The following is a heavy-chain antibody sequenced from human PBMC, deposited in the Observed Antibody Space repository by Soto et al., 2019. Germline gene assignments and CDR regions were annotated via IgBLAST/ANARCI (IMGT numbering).Heavy chain of an antibody. Sequence: GGSLTLSCAASGFTFSSYAMSLVRQAPGKGLEWVSVISGSGGSTYYADSVKGRFTISRDNSKNTLYLQMNSLRAEDTAVYYCAKDQLAVAGLNWFDPWGHGTLVTVSS. CDR2: ISGSGGST. D-gene: IGHD6-19*01. J-gene: IGHJ5*02. CDR1: GFTFSSYA. V-gene: IGHV3-23*01. CDR3: AKDQLAVAGLNWFDP.